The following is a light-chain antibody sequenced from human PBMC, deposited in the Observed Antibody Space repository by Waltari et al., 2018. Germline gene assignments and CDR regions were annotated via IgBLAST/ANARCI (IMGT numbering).Light chain of an antibody. Sequence: EMVLTKSTGTLSLYPAADRDTLSCMASQTVSANYLAWYQQKSGQVPRLLIYGASNRAACIPDRFSGSGSGTDFTLTITRLERDDFFAVYYCQHYGSSSLTFGGGTKVEIK. CDR3: QHYGSSSLT. CDR1: QTVSANY. CDR2: GAS. V-gene: IGKV3-20*01. J-gene: IGKJ4*01.